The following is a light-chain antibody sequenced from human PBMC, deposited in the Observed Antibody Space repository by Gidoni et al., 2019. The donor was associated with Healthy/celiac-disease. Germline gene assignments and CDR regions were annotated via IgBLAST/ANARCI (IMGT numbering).Light chain of an antibody. CDR3: QQYNNWPIT. CDR2: CAS. V-gene: IGKV3-15*01. CDR1: QSVSSN. J-gene: IGKJ3*01. Sequence: EIVMTQSPATLSVSLGERATLSCRASQSVSSNLAWYQQKPGQAPRLLIYCASTRATGIPARFSGSGSGTEFTLTISSLQSEDFAVYYCQQYNNWPITFGPGTKVDIK.